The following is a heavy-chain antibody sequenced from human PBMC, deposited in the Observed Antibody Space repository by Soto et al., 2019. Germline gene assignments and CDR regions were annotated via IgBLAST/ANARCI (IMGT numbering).Heavy chain of an antibody. CDR2: IKSNKDGGAR. V-gene: IGHV3-15*01. CDR3: VEGWKDF. J-gene: IGHJ4*02. D-gene: IGHD1-1*01. CDR1: GFMFSSAW. Sequence: EVQVVESGGDLVEPGGSLRLSCVTSGFMFSSAWMSWVLQAPGKGLDWGARIKSNKDGGARDSAAPVNGSFSIARDDSKSTPYLQMNSRIAEDTTLYDCVEGWKDFWGQATLVTVSS.